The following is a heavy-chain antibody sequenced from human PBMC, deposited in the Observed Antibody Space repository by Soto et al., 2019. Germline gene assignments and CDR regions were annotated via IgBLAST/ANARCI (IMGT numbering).Heavy chain of an antibody. V-gene: IGHV1-69*12. CDR3: ARDDVDTAMPYGMDV. CDR2: IIPIFGTA. CDR1: GGTFSSYA. D-gene: IGHD5-18*01. J-gene: IGHJ6*02. Sequence: QVQLVQSGAEVKKPGSSVKVSCKASGGTFSSYAISWVRQAPGQGLEWMGGIIPIFGTANYAQKFQGRVTITADESTSTAYMELSSLKSEETAVYYCARDDVDTAMPYGMDVWGQGTTVTVSS.